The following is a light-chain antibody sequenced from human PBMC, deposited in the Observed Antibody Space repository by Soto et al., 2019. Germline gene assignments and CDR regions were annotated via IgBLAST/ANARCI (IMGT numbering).Light chain of an antibody. Sequence: QSALTQPPSVSGSPGQSVAISCTGTSSDLGNYNRVSLYQQPPGTAPKLIIYEVTNRPSGVPDRFSGSKSGDTASLTISGLQAEDEADYFCCSYTTSGTYVFGTGTKLTVL. CDR3: CSYTTSGTYV. J-gene: IGLJ1*01. CDR1: SSDLGNYNR. CDR2: EVT. V-gene: IGLV2-18*02.